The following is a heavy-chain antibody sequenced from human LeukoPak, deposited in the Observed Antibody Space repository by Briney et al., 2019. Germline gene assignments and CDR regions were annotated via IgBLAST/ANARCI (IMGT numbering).Heavy chain of an antibody. Sequence: SETLSLTCAVSGGSISSRSYYWGWIRQPPGKGLEWIGNVYYSGITYYNPSLKSRVIISVDTSKNQFSLKLSSVTAADTAVYYCARSGYTSGWYLGGMDVWGPGTTVTVSS. J-gene: IGHJ6*02. D-gene: IGHD6-19*01. CDR3: ARSGYTSGWYLGGMDV. CDR2: VYYSGIT. CDR1: GGSISSRSYY. V-gene: IGHV4-39*07.